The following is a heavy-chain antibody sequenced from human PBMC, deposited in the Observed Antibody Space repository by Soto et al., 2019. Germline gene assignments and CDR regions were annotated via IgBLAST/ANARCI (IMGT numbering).Heavy chain of an antibody. D-gene: IGHD6-13*01. Sequence: ASVKVSCKASGYTFTSYGISWVRQAPGQGLEWMGWISAYNGNTNYAQKLQGRVTMTTDTSTSTTYMELRSLRSDDTAVYYCARVLGQLQQQLAPDYWGQGTLVTVSS. CDR2: ISAYNGNT. J-gene: IGHJ4*02. CDR3: ARVLGQLQQQLAPDY. V-gene: IGHV1-18*04. CDR1: GYTFTSYG.